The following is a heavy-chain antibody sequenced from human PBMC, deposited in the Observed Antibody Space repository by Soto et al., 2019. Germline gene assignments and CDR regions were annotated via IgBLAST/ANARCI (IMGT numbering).Heavy chain of an antibody. J-gene: IGHJ3*02. CDR1: GFTFSSYW. CDR3: ARSRLAVRGVINAFDI. CDR2: IKQDGSEK. V-gene: IGHV3-7*03. Sequence: GGSLRLSCAASGFTFSSYWMSWVRQAPGKGLEWVANIKQDGSEKYYVYSVKGRFTISRDNAKNSLYLQMNSLRAEDTAVYYCARSRLAVRGVINAFDIWGQGTMVTVSS. D-gene: IGHD3-10*01.